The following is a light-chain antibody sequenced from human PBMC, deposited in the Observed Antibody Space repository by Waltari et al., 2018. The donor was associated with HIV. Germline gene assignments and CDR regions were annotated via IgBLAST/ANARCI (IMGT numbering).Light chain of an antibody. V-gene: IGLV2-14*03. J-gene: IGLJ3*02. CDR2: DVS. Sequence: QSALPQPASVSGSPGQSITFSCTGTSSDGVALDFASWYQKHPGKAPRLIICDVSHRPSGVSDRFSGSKSGNTASLTISGLQAEDEADYYCTSYASITSWVFGGGTKVTVL. CDR1: SSDGVALDF. CDR3: TSYASITSWV.